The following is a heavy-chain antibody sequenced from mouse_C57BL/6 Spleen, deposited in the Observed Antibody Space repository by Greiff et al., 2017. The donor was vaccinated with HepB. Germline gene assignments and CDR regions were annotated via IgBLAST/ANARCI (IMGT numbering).Heavy chain of an antibody. CDR3: ARRHYSNYEFAY. CDR1: GFTFSSYA. Sequence: EVKLVESGGGLVKPGGSLKLSCAASGFTFSSYAMSWVRQTPEKRLEWVATISDGGSYTYYPDNVKGRFTISRDNAKNNLYLQMSHLKSEDTAMYYCARRHYSNYEFAYWGQGTLVTVSA. D-gene: IGHD2-5*01. V-gene: IGHV5-4*03. J-gene: IGHJ3*01. CDR2: ISDGGSYT.